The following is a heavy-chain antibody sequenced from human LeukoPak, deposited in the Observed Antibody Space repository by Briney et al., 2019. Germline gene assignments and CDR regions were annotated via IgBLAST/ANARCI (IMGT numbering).Heavy chain of an antibody. CDR1: GYTFTGYY. CDR3: ARGRHYSGYEDY. CDR2: INPNSGGT. J-gene: IGHJ4*02. D-gene: IGHD5-12*01. V-gene: IGHV1-2*02. Sequence: ASVTVSCKASGYTFTGYYMHWVRKAPGQGLEWMGWINPNSGGTNYAQKFQGRVTMTRDTSISTAYMELSRLRSDDTAVYYCARGRHYSGYEDYWGQGTLVTVSS.